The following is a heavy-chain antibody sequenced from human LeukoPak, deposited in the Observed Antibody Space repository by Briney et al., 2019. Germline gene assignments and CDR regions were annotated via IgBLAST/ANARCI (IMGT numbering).Heavy chain of an antibody. J-gene: IGHJ4*02. D-gene: IGHD3-22*01. V-gene: IGHV3-30*02. CDR1: GFTFSSYG. Sequence: GGSLRLSCAASGFTFSSYGMHWVRQAPGKGLEWVAFIRYDGSNKYYADSVKGRFTIPRDNSKNTLYLQMNSLRAEDTAVYYCAKELYYDSSGYGYWGQGTLVTVSS. CDR2: IRYDGSNK. CDR3: AKELYYDSSGYGY.